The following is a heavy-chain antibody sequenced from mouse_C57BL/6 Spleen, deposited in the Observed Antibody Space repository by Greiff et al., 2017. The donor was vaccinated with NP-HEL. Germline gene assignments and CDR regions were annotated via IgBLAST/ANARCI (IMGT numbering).Heavy chain of an antibody. D-gene: IGHD1-1*01. CDR3: ASAYYGSSYNY. CDR1: GYTFTDYY. CDR2: IFPGSGST. J-gene: IGHJ2*01. Sequence: QVHVKQSGPELVKPGASVKISCKASGYTFTDYYINWVKQRPGQGLEWIGWIFPGSGSTYYNEKFKGKATLTVDKSSSTAYMLLSSLTSEDSAVYFCASAYYGSSYNYWGQGTTLTVSS. V-gene: IGHV1-75*01.